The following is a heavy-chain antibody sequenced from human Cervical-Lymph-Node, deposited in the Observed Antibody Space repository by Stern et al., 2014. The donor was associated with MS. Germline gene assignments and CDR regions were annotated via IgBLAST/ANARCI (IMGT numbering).Heavy chain of an antibody. CDR3: ARGWGNGATCYSCFDF. Sequence: EVQLVESGGGLGQPGGSLRLSCAASGFNITSYWMHWVRQAPGKGLEWVSRIFSDGTGISYADAVKGRFTVSRDNAKKTLSLQMNSLRAEDTAVYFCARGWGNGATCYSCFDFWGQGSLVTVSS. J-gene: IGHJ4*02. D-gene: IGHD2-15*01. CDR2: IFSDGTGI. CDR1: GFNITSYW. V-gene: IGHV3-74*02.